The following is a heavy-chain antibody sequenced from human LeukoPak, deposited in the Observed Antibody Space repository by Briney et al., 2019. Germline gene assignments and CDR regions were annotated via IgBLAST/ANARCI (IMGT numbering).Heavy chain of an antibody. CDR1: GGSVSSGSHY. Sequence: SETLSLTCTVSGGSVSSGSHYWSWIRQPPGKGLEWIGYIYYSGSTNYTPSLKSRVTISVDTSENQFSLKLSSVTAADTAVYYCARDRYYYDSGSYFYFDLWGRGTLVAVSS. J-gene: IGHJ2*01. D-gene: IGHD3-22*01. CDR3: ARDRYYYDSGSYFYFDL. V-gene: IGHV4-61*01. CDR2: IYYSGST.